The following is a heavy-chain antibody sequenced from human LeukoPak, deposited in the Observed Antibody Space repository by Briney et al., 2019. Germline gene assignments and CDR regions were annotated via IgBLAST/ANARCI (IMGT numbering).Heavy chain of an antibody. D-gene: IGHD3-16*01. V-gene: IGHV3-21*01. Sequence: GGSLRLSCAASGFTFSSYSMNRVRQAPGKGPEWVSSISSSSSYIYYADSVKGRFTISRDNAKNSLYLQMNSLRAEDTAVYYCARDSRGSFDYWGQGTLVTVSS. CDR1: GFTFSSYS. J-gene: IGHJ4*02. CDR2: ISSSSSYI. CDR3: ARDSRGSFDY.